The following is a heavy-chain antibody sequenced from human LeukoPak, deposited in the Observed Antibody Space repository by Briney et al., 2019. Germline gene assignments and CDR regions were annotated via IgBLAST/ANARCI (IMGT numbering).Heavy chain of an antibody. CDR1: GGSISSSSYY. D-gene: IGHD1-1*01. V-gene: IGHV4-39*07. CDR3: ALGFSVSLDPGWYFDL. Sequence: SETLSLTCTVSGGSISSSSYYWGWIRQPPGKGLEWIGSIYYSGSTYYNPSLKSRVTISVDTSKNQFSLKLSSVTAADTAVYYCALGFSVSLDPGWYFDLWGRGTLVTVPS. J-gene: IGHJ2*01. CDR2: IYYSGST.